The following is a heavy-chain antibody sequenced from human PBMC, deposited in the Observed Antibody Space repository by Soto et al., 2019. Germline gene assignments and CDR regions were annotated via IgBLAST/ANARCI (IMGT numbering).Heavy chain of an antibody. D-gene: IGHD5-12*01. CDR3: GRGRSGQIVVFY. CDR1: GYTFTGYY. J-gene: IGHJ4*02. V-gene: IGHV1-2*02. CDR2: INPNSGGT. Sequence: ASVKVSCKASGYTFTGYYMNWVRQAPGQGLEWMGWINPNSGGTNYAQKFQGRVTMTRDTSITTVYMDLSNLSPDDTAGYYCGRGRSGQIVVFYWGQGTPVTVSS.